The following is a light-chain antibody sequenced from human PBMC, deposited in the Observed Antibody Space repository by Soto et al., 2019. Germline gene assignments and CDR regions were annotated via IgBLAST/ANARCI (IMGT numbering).Light chain of an antibody. J-gene: IGKJ1*01. Sequence: EIVLTQSPGTLSLSPGERATLSCRASQSVPSNFLAWYQQKPGQAPILVIYGVSRRATGIQDRFSGSGSGTDFTLTISRLEPEDFAVYYCQQYDSSWTFGQGTKVAIK. V-gene: IGKV3-20*01. CDR3: QQYDSSWT. CDR1: QSVPSNF. CDR2: GVS.